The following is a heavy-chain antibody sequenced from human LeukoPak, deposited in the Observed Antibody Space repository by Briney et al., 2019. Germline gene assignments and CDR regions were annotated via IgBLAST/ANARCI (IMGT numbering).Heavy chain of an antibody. J-gene: IGHJ4*02. CDR3: ARDLAYYGSGSSPYYFDY. D-gene: IGHD3-10*01. Sequence: ASVKVSCKASGYTFTSYDINWVRQATGQGLEWMGWMNPNSGNTGYAQKFQGRVTITADESTSTAYMELSSLRSEDTAVYYCARDLAYYGSGSSPYYFDYWGQGTLVTVSS. V-gene: IGHV1-8*03. CDR2: MNPNSGNT. CDR1: GYTFTSYD.